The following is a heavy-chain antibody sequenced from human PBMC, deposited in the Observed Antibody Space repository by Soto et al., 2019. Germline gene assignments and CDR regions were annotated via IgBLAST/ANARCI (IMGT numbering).Heavy chain of an antibody. CDR1: GGSISSSNW. CDR2: IYHSGST. D-gene: IGHD6-13*01. J-gene: IGHJ6*02. V-gene: IGHV4-4*02. CDR3: ARSGKIAAAGYYYYYGMDV. Sequence: SETLSLTCAVSGGSISSSNWWSWVRQPPGKGLEWTGEIYHSGSTNYNPSLKSRVTISVDKSKNQFSLKLSSVTAADTAVYYCARSGKIAAAGYYYYYGMDVWGQGTTVTVSS.